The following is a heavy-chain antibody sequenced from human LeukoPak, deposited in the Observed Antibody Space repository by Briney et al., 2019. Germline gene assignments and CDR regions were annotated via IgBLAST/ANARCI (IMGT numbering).Heavy chain of an antibody. D-gene: IGHD2-21*02. V-gene: IGHV1-69*04. CDR1: GYTFTSYG. Sequence: SVKVSCKASGYTFTSYGISWVRQAPGQGLEWMGRIIPILGIANYAQKFQGRVTITADKSTSAAYMELSSLRSEDTAVYYCARRTYCGGDCFSAFDIWGQGTMVTVSS. J-gene: IGHJ3*02. CDR3: ARRTYCGGDCFSAFDI. CDR2: IIPILGIA.